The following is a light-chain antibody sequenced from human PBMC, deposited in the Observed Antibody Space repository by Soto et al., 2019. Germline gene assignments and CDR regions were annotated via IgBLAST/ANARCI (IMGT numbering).Light chain of an antibody. Sequence: QSVLTQAPSVSGAPGQRVTISCTGSSSNIGAGYDVHWYQQLPGTAPRLLIYGNTKRPSGVPDRFSGSKSATSASLAITGPQGEDGGDYYSPSYDSKLGGVVFGGGTQLPAL. CDR1: SSNIGAGYD. V-gene: IGLV1-40*01. J-gene: IGLJ7*02. CDR2: GNT. CDR3: PSYDSKLGGVV.